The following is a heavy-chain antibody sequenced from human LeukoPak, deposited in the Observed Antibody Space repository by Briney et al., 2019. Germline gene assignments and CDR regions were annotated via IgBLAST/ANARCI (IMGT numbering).Heavy chain of an antibody. CDR1: GGSISSSSYY. CDR2: IYYSGST. CDR3: AREAGYYYDSSGYGGFDY. D-gene: IGHD3-22*01. J-gene: IGHJ4*02. V-gene: IGHV4-39*07. Sequence: PSETLSLTCTVSGGSISSSSYYWGWIRQPPGKGLGWIGSIYYSGSTYYNPSLKSRVTISVDTSKNQFSLKLSSVTAADTAVYYCAREAGYYYDSSGYGGFDYWGQGTLVTVSS.